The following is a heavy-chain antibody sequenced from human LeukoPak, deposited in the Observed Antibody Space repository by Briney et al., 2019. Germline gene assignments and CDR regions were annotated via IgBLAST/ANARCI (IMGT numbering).Heavy chain of an antibody. CDR2: IYSGGST. D-gene: IGHD4-17*01. CDR3: ASSTGSFDY. CDR1: GGSISSSSYY. J-gene: IGHJ4*02. V-gene: IGHV4-39*01. Sequence: SETLSLTCTVSGGSISSSSYYWGWFRQPPGKGLEWIGSIYSGGSTYYNPSLKSRVTISVDTSKNQFSLKLSSVTAADTAVYYCASSTGSFDYWGQGTLVTVSS.